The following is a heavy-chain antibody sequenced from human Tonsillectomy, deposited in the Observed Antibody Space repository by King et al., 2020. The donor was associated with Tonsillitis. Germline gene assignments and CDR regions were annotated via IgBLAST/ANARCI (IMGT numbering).Heavy chain of an antibody. D-gene: IGHD4-17*01. V-gene: IGHV3-21*01. J-gene: IGHJ3*02. CDR2: ISGSSTYI. CDR3: ASLGSYGYYARGAFDI. CDR1: GFTFSSYN. Sequence: VQLVESGGGLVKPGGSVRLSCAASGFTFSSYNMDWVRQAPGEGLEWVSSISGSSTYIYYADSVKGRFTISRDNDENSVYLQMNSLRAEDTAVYDCASLGSYGYYARGAFDIWGQGTMVTVSS.